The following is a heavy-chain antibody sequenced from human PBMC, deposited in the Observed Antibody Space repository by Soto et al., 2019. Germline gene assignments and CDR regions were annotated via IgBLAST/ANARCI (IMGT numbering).Heavy chain of an antibody. Sequence: VQLVESGGGLVQPGGSLRLSCAVSGFSFSNSWMHWVRKAPGKGLVWVSRINSDGSDTTYADSVKGRFTISRDNAKNTLYLQMHSLRAEDTAVYYCAGYYGMDVWGQGTTVTVSS. J-gene: IGHJ6*02. V-gene: IGHV3-74*01. CDR2: INSDGSDT. CDR1: GFSFSNSW. CDR3: AGYYGMDV.